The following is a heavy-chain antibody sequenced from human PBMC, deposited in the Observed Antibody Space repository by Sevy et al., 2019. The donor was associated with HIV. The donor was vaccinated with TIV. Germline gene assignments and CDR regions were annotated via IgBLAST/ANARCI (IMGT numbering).Heavy chain of an antibody. Sequence: GGSLRLSCAVSGFTFSTYSMTWVRQAPGKGLEWVSSISSSSNYIYYPDSVKGRFTISRDNAKNSLYLQMNSLRAEDTAVSYCARVKAYCSGGSCYSTMGADVWGQGTTVTVSS. J-gene: IGHJ6*02. CDR2: ISSSSNYI. V-gene: IGHV3-21*01. D-gene: IGHD2-15*01. CDR1: GFTFSTYS. CDR3: ARVKAYCSGGSCYSTMGADV.